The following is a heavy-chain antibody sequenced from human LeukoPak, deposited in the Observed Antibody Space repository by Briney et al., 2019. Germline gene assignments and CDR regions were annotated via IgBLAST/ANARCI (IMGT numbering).Heavy chain of an antibody. D-gene: IGHD4-23*01. Sequence: GGSLRLSCAASGFTFSSYAMSWVRQAPGKGLEWVATINQSGGVKYYVDSVKGRFTISRDNAKTSLFLQMNSLRIDDTAMYYCTRTVNSASDFWGQGTLVTVSS. CDR1: GFTFSSYA. CDR2: INQSGGVK. CDR3: TRTVNSASDF. J-gene: IGHJ4*02. V-gene: IGHV3-7*03.